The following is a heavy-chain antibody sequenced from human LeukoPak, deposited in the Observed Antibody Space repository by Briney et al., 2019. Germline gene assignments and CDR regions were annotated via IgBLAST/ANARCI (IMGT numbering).Heavy chain of an antibody. Sequence: ASVEVSCKASGYTFIGHFIHWVRQAPGQGLEWMGWINPNSGSTNCAQKFKGRVTMTRDTSISTTYMELNSLRSDDTALYYCTRDRGYGWYVSDHWGQGTLVTVSS. CDR1: GYTFIGHF. CDR3: TRDRGYGWYVSDH. V-gene: IGHV1-2*02. J-gene: IGHJ4*02. CDR2: INPNSGST. D-gene: IGHD6-19*01.